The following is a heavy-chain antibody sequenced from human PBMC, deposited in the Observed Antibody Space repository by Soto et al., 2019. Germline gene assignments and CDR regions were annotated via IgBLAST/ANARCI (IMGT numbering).Heavy chain of an antibody. D-gene: IGHD6-6*01. J-gene: IGHJ4*02. CDR2: NYPGDSDT. V-gene: IGHV5-51*01. CDR3: ARHTVHSSSSLSYFDS. CDR1: GYSFTSYW. Sequence: GESLKISCKGSGYSFTSYWIGWVRQMPGKGLEWMGINYPGDSDTRYSPSFQGQVTISADKSISTAYLQWSSLKASDTAMYYCARHTVHSSSSLSYFDSSGQRTLVTVSS.